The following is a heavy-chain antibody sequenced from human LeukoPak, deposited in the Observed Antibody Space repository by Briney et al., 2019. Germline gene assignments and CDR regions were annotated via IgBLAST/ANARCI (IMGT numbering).Heavy chain of an antibody. CDR1: GGTFSSYA. CDR3: ARDRAWQQLDY. V-gene: IGHV1-18*01. Sequence: ASVKVSCKASGGTFSSYAISWVRQAPGQGLEWMGWISAYNGNTNYAQKLQGRVTMTTDTSTSTAYMELRSLRSDDTAVYYCARDRAWQQLDYWGQGTLVTVSS. CDR2: ISAYNGNT. J-gene: IGHJ4*02. D-gene: IGHD6-13*01.